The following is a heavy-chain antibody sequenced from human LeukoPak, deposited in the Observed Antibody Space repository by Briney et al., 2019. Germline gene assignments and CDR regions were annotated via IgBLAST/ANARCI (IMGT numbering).Heavy chain of an antibody. D-gene: IGHD4-17*01. CDR1: GFTFSSYG. Sequence: GGSLRLSCAASGFTFSSYGMHWVRQAPGKGLEWVAFIRYDGSNKYYADSVKGRLTISRDNSKNTLYLQMNSLRAEDTAVYYCAKDGTFYGDPREGGHFDYWGQGTLVTVSS. CDR2: IRYDGSNK. V-gene: IGHV3-30*02. CDR3: AKDGTFYGDPREGGHFDY. J-gene: IGHJ4*02.